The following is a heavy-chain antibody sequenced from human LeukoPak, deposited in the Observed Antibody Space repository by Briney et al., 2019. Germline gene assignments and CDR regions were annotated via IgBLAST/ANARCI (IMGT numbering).Heavy chain of an antibody. V-gene: IGHV4-38-2*02. D-gene: IGHD1-26*01. Sequence: PSETLSLTCAVSGYSISSGYYWGWIRQPPGKGLEWIGSIYHSGSTYYNPSLKSRVTISVDTSKNQFSLKLSSVTAADTAVYYCAREGGSYGLISRDDYWRQGTLGTVSS. CDR3: AREGGSYGLISRDDY. J-gene: IGHJ4*02. CDR2: IYHSGST. CDR1: GYSISSGYY.